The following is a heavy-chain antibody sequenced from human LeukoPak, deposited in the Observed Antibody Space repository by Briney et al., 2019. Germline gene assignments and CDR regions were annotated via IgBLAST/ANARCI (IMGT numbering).Heavy chain of an antibody. CDR1: GFTFSSYG. CDR3: ARDASGSFYDS. D-gene: IGHD1-26*01. CDR2: INQDGSKK. V-gene: IGHV3-7*01. Sequence: PGGSLRLSCAASGFTFSSYGMHWVRQAPGKGLEWVANINQDGSKKYYVDSVKGRFTISRDNAKNSLYLQMDSLRAEDTAIYYCARDASGSFYDSWGQGTLVTVSS. J-gene: IGHJ5*01.